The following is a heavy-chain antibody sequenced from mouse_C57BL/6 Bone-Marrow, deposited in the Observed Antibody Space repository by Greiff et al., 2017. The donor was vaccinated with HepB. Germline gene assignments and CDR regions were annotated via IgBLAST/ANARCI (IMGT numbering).Heavy chain of an antibody. CDR3: ARSLIYYYGSSSYWYFDV. D-gene: IGHD1-1*01. Sequence: VQLQQSGAELVRPGASVKMSCKASGYTFTSYNMHWVKQTPRQGLEWIGAIYPGNGDTSYNQKFKGKATLTVDKSSSTAYMQLSSLTSEDSAVYFCARSLIYYYGSSSYWYFDVWGTGTTVTVSS. J-gene: IGHJ1*03. CDR2: IYPGNGDT. V-gene: IGHV1-12*01. CDR1: GYTFTSYN.